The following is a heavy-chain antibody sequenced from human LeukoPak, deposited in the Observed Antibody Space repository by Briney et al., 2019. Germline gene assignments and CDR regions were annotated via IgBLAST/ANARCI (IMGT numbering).Heavy chain of an antibody. D-gene: IGHD1-26*01. V-gene: IGHV3-30-3*01. J-gene: IGHJ4*02. Sequence: GGSLRLSCAASGFTFSSYAMSWVRQAPGKGLEWVAVISYDGSNKYYADSVKGRFTISRDNSKNTLYLQMNSLRAEDTAVYYCARVSGELPNFDYWGQGTLVTVSS. CDR1: GFTFSSYA. CDR2: ISYDGSNK. CDR3: ARVSGELPNFDY.